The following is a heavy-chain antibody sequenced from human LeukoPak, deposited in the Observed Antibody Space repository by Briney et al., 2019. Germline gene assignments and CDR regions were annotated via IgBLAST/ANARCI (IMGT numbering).Heavy chain of an antibody. CDR2: IRSKAYGGTT. D-gene: IGHD3-3*01. J-gene: IGHJ4*02. CDR3: TVLRFLEWLTY. CDR1: GFTFGDYA. Sequence: GGSLRLSCTASGFTFGDYAMSWVRQAPGKGLEWVGFIRSKAYGGTTEYAASVKGRFTISRDDSKSIAYLQMNSLKTEDTAVYYCTVLRFLEWLTYWGQGTLVTVSS. V-gene: IGHV3-49*04.